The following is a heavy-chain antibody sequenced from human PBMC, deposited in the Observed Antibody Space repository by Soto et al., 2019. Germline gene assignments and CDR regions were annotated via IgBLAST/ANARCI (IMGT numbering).Heavy chain of an antibody. Sequence: SETLSLTCAVYGGSFSGYYWSWIRQPPGKGLEWIGEINHSGSTNYNPSLKSRVTISVDTSKNQFSLKLSSVTAADTAVYYCARQEEMATIAPYFDYWGQVTLVTVSS. CDR1: GGSFSGYY. CDR3: ARQEEMATIAPYFDY. D-gene: IGHD5-12*01. CDR2: INHSGST. V-gene: IGHV4-34*01. J-gene: IGHJ4*02.